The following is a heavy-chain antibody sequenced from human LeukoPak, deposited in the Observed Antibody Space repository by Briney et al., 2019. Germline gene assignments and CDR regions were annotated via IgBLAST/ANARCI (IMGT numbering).Heavy chain of an antibody. CDR1: GYTFTSYG. Sequence: ASVKVFCKASGYTFTSYGISWVRQSPGQGLEWMGWISAYNGNTNYAQKLQGRVTMTTDTSTGTAYMELRSLRSDDTAVYYCAREGLGYSSSDWFDPWGQGTLVTVSS. J-gene: IGHJ5*02. V-gene: IGHV1-18*01. CDR2: ISAYNGNT. CDR3: AREGLGYSSSDWFDP. D-gene: IGHD6-13*01.